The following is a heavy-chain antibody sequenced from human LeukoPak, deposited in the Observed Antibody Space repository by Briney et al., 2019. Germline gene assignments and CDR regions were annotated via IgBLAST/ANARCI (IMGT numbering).Heavy chain of an antibody. CDR2: IIPIFGTA. D-gene: IGHD5-12*01. Sequence: GASVKVSCKASGGTFSSYAISWVRQAPGQGLEWMGGIIPIFGTANYAQKFQGRVTITADESTSTAYMELSSLRSEDTAVYYCARDAQYSGYDFTTLDYWGQGTLVTVSS. V-gene: IGHV1-69*13. J-gene: IGHJ4*02. CDR1: GGTFSSYA. CDR3: ARDAQYSGYDFTTLDY.